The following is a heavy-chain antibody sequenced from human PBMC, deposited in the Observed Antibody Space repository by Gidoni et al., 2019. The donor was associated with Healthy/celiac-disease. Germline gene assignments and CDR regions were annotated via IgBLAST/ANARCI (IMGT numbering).Heavy chain of an antibody. Sequence: QVQLQQWGAGLLKPSETLSLTCAVHGGSFSGYYWIWIRQPPGKGLEWIGEINHSGSTNYNPSLKSRVTISVDTSKNQFSLKLSSVTAADTAVYYCARGRGYCSGGSCPYYYYYMDVWGKGTTVTVSS. CDR2: INHSGST. V-gene: IGHV4-34*01. D-gene: IGHD2-15*01. J-gene: IGHJ6*03. CDR3: ARGRGYCSGGSCPYYYYYMDV. CDR1: GGSFSGYY.